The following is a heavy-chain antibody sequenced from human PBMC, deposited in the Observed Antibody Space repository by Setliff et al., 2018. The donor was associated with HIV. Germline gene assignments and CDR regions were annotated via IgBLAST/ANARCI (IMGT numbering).Heavy chain of an antibody. Sequence: LRLSCAASGFTFSNYRIHCVRQAPGKGLEWISRINGDGRSTTYADSLNGRFTISRDNAANSVYPHMNKLRAEDTAIYYCARFSSQYTTYTSGWYWGYYFDSWGPGTLVTVSP. CDR2: INGDGRST. CDR1: GFTFSNYR. D-gene: IGHD6-19*01. J-gene: IGHJ4*02. CDR3: ARFSSQYTTYTSGWYWGYYFDS. V-gene: IGHV3-74*01.